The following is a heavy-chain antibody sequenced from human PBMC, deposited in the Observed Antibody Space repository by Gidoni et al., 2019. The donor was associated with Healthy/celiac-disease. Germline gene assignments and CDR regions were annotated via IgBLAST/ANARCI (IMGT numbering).Heavy chain of an antibody. CDR1: GFTFDDYA. J-gene: IGHJ5*02. V-gene: IGHV3-9*01. CDR3: AKDSDSSWKGGYNWFDP. Sequence: EVQLVESGGGLVQPGRSLRLSCSAPGFTFDDYAMHWVRQAPGKGMEWDWGISWSSGSICYADAVKGRFSISRDSAKNSLYLQMNSLRAEDTAWYYCAKDSDSSWKGGYNWFDPWGQGTLVTVSS. CDR2: ISWSSGSI. D-gene: IGHD3-22*01.